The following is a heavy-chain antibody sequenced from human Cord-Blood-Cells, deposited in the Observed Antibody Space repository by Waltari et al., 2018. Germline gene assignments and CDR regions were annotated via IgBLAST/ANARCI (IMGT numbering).Heavy chain of an antibody. J-gene: IGHJ4*02. CDR2: IYWDDDK. D-gene: IGHD3-22*01. Sequence: QITLKESGPTLVKPTQTLTLTCTFSGFSLSTSGVGVGWIRQPPGTALGWLALIYWDDDKRYSPSLKGRRTITKETSKSQVVLTMTNMDPVDTATYYCAHSLQYYYDSSGYYYPFDYWGQGTLVTVSS. CDR3: AHSLQYYYDSSGYYYPFDY. CDR1: GFSLSTSGVG. V-gene: IGHV2-5*02.